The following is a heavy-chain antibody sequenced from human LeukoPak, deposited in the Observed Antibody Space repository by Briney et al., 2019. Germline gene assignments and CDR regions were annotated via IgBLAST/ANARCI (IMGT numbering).Heavy chain of an antibody. CDR3: ARITMGATSANFYYYFLDA. D-gene: IGHD3-3*01. J-gene: IGHJ6*03. V-gene: IGHV3-64*02. CDR1: GFTFSGYT. CDR2: IISHGGST. Sequence: GGSLRLSCAASGFTFSGYTLHWVRQAPGKGLEYVSAIISHGGSTHYADSVKGRFTVSRDNSKNTLYLQMDSLRAEDMAVFYCARITMGATSANFYYYFLDAWGKGTTVTVSS.